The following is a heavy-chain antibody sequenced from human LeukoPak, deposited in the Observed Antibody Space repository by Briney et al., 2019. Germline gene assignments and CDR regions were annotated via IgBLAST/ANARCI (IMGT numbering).Heavy chain of an antibody. CDR1: GFTFSSYW. J-gene: IGHJ4*02. V-gene: IGHV3-74*01. CDR2: IDSDGSGT. CDR3: AREGANYGSGTYYDF. Sequence: GGSLRLSCAVSGFTFSSYWMHWVRQGPGKGLLWISRIDSDGSGTTYADSVQGRFTISRDNAENTLYLQMNSLRAEDTAVYYCAREGANYGSGTYYDFWGQGTLVTVSS. D-gene: IGHD3-10*01.